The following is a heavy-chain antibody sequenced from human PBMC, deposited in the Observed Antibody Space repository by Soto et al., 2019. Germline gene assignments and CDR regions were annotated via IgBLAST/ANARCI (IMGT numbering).Heavy chain of an antibody. V-gene: IGHV3-53*02. CDR1: GFTVSGNY. Sequence: EVQLVETGGGLIQPGGSLRLSCAASGFTVSGNYMSWVRQAPGKGLEWVSVIYNGGGTYYADSVKGRFNISRDNSKNTLYLQRNSLRAEDTAVYYCESTRGSSYDYWGQGTLVTVSS. D-gene: IGHD6-6*01. CDR2: IYNGGGT. CDR3: ESTRGSSYDY. J-gene: IGHJ4*02.